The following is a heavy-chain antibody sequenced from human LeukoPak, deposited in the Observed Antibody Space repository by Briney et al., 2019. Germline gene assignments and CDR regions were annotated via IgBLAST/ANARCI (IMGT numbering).Heavy chain of an antibody. V-gene: IGHV4-34*01. CDR3: ARGSMAVAGTEAEGFDY. J-gene: IGHJ4*02. CDR1: GGSFGGYY. D-gene: IGHD6-19*01. Sequence: SETLSLTCAVYGGSFGGYYWSWIRQPPGKGLEWIGEINHSGSTNYNPSLKSRVTISVDTSKNQFSLKLSSVTAADTAVYYCARGSMAVAGTEAEGFDYWGQGTLVTVSS. CDR2: INHSGST.